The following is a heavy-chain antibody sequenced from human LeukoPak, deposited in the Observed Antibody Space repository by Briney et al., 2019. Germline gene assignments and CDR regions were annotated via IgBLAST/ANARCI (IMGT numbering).Heavy chain of an antibody. Sequence: PSQTLSLTCTVSGGSISSGDYYWSWIRQPPGKGLEWIGYIYYSGSTYYNPSLKSRVTISVDTSKNQFSLKLSSVTAADTAVYYCARAIQLWRSFDYWGQGTLVTVSS. CDR1: GGSISSGDYY. D-gene: IGHD5-18*01. J-gene: IGHJ4*02. CDR3: ARAIQLWRSFDY. V-gene: IGHV4-30-4*08. CDR2: IYYSGST.